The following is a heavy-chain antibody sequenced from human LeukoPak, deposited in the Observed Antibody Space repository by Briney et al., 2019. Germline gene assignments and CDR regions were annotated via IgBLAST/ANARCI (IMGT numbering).Heavy chain of an antibody. Sequence: ASVKVSCKASGGSFSSHAISWVRQAPGQGLEWMGWMNPNTGEPDYAQKFQGRVSMTRDTSISTAYMELSRLRSEDTAVYYCATVSSGDYSNSNYYYYYMDVWGKGTTVTVSS. CDR2: MNPNTGEP. CDR1: GGSFSSHA. CDR3: ATVSSGDYSNSNYYYYYMDV. D-gene: IGHD4-11*01. V-gene: IGHV1-8*02. J-gene: IGHJ6*03.